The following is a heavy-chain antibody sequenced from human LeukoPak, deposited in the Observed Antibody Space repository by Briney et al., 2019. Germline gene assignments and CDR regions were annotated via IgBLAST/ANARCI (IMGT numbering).Heavy chain of an antibody. V-gene: IGHV3-11*06. D-gene: IGHD5/OR15-5a*01. CDR1: GFTFSDYY. Sequence: PGGSLRLSCAASGFTFSDYYMTWIRQAPGKGLEWVSYISGSSTYRNYADSVKGRFTISTDNAKNSLYLQMNSLRAEDTAIYYCASLRLLVSPFDYWGQGSLVTVSS. J-gene: IGHJ4*02. CDR3: ASLRLLVSPFDY. CDR2: ISGSSTYR.